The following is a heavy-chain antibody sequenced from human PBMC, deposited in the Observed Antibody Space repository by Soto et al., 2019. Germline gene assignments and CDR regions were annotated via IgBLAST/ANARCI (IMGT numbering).Heavy chain of an antibody. CDR3: ARDIVGPYSYGKSTWFDP. D-gene: IGHD5-18*01. Sequence: QVQLVQSGAEVKKPGASVKVSCKASGYTFTNYGVSWVRQAPGQGLEWMGWISADTGNTNYAQKLQGRVTMTTDTSKTTAYIALRSMRSDETAVYYCARDIVGPYSYGKSTWFDPWGQGALVTVSS. CDR1: GYTFTNYG. V-gene: IGHV1-18*01. CDR2: ISADTGNT. J-gene: IGHJ5*02.